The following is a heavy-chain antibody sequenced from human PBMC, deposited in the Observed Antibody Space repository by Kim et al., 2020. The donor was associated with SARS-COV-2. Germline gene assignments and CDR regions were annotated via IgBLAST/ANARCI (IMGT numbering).Heavy chain of an antibody. CDR1: GGTFSSYA. D-gene: IGHD3-3*01. CDR2: IIPIFGTA. V-gene: IGHV1-69*13. CDR3: ASRVWSGYYSYGLGGMDV. J-gene: IGHJ6*02. Sequence: SVKVSCKASGGTFSSYAISWVRQAPGQGLEWMGGIIPIFGTANYAQKFQGRVTITADESTSTAYMELSSLRSEDTAVYYCASRVWSGYYSYGLGGMDVWGQGTTVTVSS.